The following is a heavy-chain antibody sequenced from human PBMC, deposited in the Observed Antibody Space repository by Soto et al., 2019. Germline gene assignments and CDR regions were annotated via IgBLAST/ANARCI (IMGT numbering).Heavy chain of an antibody. Sequence: GGSLRLSCAASGFTFSSYAMHWVRQAPGKGLEWVAVISYDGSNKYYADSVKGRFTISRDNSKNTLYLQMNSLRAEDTAVYYCARDRINGGLFDYWGQGTLVTVSS. CDR1: GFTFSSYA. V-gene: IGHV3-30-3*01. CDR2: ISYDGSNK. CDR3: ARDRINGGLFDY. J-gene: IGHJ4*02. D-gene: IGHD3-10*01.